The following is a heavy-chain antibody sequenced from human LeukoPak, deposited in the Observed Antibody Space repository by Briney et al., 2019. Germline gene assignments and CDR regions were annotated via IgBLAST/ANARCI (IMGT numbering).Heavy chain of an antibody. V-gene: IGHV3-21*01. CDR2: ISSSSSYI. CDR1: GFTFSSYS. D-gene: IGHD3-22*01. J-gene: IGHJ4*02. CDR3: ARVNYYYDSSGYPRASYFDY. Sequence: GGSLRLSCAASGFTFSSYSMNWVRQAPGKGLEWVSSISSSSSYIYYADSVKGRFTISRDNAKNSLYLQMNSLRAEDTAVYYCARVNYYYDSSGYPRASYFDYWGQGTLVTVSS.